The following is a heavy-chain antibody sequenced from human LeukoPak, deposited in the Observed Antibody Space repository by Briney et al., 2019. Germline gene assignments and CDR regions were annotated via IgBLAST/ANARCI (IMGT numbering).Heavy chain of an antibody. CDR1: GFTVSSNY. Sequence: GGSLRLSCAASGFTVSSNYMTWVRQAPGKGLEWVSVIYSGGSTYYADSMKGRFTISRDNSKNTLYLQMNSLRAEDTAVYYCASGITGTNNWFDPWGQGTLVTVSS. CDR3: ASGITGTNNWFDP. CDR2: IYSGGST. D-gene: IGHD1-20*01. V-gene: IGHV3-66*02. J-gene: IGHJ5*02.